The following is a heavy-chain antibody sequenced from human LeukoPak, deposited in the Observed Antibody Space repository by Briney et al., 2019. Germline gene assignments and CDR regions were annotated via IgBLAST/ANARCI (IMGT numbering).Heavy chain of an antibody. D-gene: IGHD3-22*01. J-gene: IGHJ5*02. CDR3: ATESYDSSGYYDWFDP. CDR1: GGSFSGYY. Sequence: SETLSLTCAVYGGSFSGYYWSWTRQPPGKGLEWIGEINHSGSINYNPSLKSRVTISVDTSKNQFSLKLSSVTAADTAVYYCATESYDSSGYYDWFDPWGQGTLVTVSS. V-gene: IGHV4-34*01. CDR2: INHSGSI.